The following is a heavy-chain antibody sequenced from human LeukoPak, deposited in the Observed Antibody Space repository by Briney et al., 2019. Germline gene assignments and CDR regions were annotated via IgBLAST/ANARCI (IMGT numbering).Heavy chain of an antibody. CDR2: IHSDGSST. Sequence: TGGSLRLSCAASGFAFSNYWMHWVRQAPGEGLVWVSRIHSDGSSTTYADSVKGRFTVSRDNAKNTLYLQMNSLRADDTAVYYCVRDAWMASTPLDYWGHGTLVIVSS. D-gene: IGHD5-24*01. CDR3: VRDAWMASTPLDY. J-gene: IGHJ4*01. CDR1: GFAFSNYW. V-gene: IGHV3-74*01.